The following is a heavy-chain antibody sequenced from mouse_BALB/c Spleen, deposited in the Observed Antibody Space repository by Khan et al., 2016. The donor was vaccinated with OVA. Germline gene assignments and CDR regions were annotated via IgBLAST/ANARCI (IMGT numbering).Heavy chain of an antibody. J-gene: IGHJ4*01. CDR1: GFSLSDYG. CDR3: AKGVWSYYYTLDY. CDR2: IWGGGST. V-gene: IGHV2-6-5*01. Sequence: QVQLKESGPGLVAPSQNLSITCTVSGFSLSDYGVSWIRQPPGKGLEWLGVIWGGGSTYYNSALKSRLSISKDNSKSQVVLKMSSLQSDDTAMFYCAKGVWSYYYTLDYWGQGTSVTVSS.